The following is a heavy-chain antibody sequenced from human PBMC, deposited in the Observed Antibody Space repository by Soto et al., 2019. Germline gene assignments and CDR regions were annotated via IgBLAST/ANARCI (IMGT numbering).Heavy chain of an antibody. CDR1: GYTFTSYG. V-gene: IGHV1-46*01. J-gene: IGHJ6*02. Sequence: ASVKVSCKASGYTFTSYGISWVRQAPGQGLEWMGVIDPSGGSTSYAQKFQGRVTMTRDASTSTVYLELSSLRSDDTALYYCARDRGRAAAGEYYYYGMAVWGQGTTVTVSS. CDR2: IDPSGGST. CDR3: ARDRGRAAAGEYYYYGMAV. D-gene: IGHD6-13*01.